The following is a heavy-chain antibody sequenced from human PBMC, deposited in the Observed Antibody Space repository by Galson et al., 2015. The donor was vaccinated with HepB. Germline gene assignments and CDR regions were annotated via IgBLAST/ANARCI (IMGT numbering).Heavy chain of an antibody. D-gene: IGHD2-8*02. CDR2: ISWNSLTL. CDR1: GFNFDDFA. J-gene: IGHJ5*02. V-gene: IGHV3-9*01. Sequence: SLRLSCAASGFNFDDFAMHWVRLAPGKGLEWVSGISWNSLTLGYADSVKGRFTISRDNAKDSLYLQMNSLRPEDTAVYYCAKDITGATSGPGLLDPWGQGTLVTVSS. CDR3: AKDITGATSGPGLLDP.